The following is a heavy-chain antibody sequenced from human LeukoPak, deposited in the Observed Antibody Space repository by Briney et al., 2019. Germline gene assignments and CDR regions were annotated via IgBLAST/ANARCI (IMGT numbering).Heavy chain of an antibody. CDR2: TYYRSKWYN. V-gene: IGHV6-1*01. D-gene: IGHD6-13*01. CDR1: GDSVSSNSAA. Sequence: SQTLPLTCAISGDSVSSNSAAWNWIRQSPSRGLEWLGRTYYRSKWYNDYAVSVKGRIAINPDTSKNQFSLQLNSVTPEDTAVYYCARAKGRSPLFDYWGQGTLATVSS. J-gene: IGHJ4*02. CDR3: ARAKGRSPLFDY.